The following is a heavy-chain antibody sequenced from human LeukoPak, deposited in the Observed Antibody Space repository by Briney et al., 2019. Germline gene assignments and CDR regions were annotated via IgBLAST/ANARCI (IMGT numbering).Heavy chain of an antibody. J-gene: IGHJ3*02. D-gene: IGHD3-22*01. CDR2: IYHSGNT. V-gene: IGHV4-38-2*02. CDR1: GYSISSGYY. Sequence: PSETLSLTCTVSGYSISSGYYWGWIRQPPGKGLEWIGSIYHSGNTYYNPSLKSRVTISVDTSKNQFSLKLSSVTAADTAVYYCARRLHYYDSSGYPTDAFDIWGQGTMVTVSS. CDR3: ARRLHYYDSSGYPTDAFDI.